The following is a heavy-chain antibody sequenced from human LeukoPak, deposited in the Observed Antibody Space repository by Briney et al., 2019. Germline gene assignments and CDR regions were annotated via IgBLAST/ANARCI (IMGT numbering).Heavy chain of an antibody. CDR3: AKDRHYGSSGFDY. V-gene: IGHV3-9*01. CDR1: GFTFDDYA. J-gene: IGHJ4*02. Sequence: GRSLRLSCAASGFTFDDYAMHWVRQAPGKGLEWVSGISWNSGSIGYADSVKGRFTISRDNAKNSLYLQMNSLRAEDTALYYCAKDRHYGSSGFDYWGQGTLVTVSS. D-gene: IGHD3-22*01. CDR2: ISWNSGSI.